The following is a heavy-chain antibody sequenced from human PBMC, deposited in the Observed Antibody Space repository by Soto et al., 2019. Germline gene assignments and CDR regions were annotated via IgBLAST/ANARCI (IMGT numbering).Heavy chain of an antibody. CDR1: GGTFSSYA. Sequence: GASVKVSCKASGGTFSSYAIRWVRQAPGQRLEWMGGIIPIFGTANYAQKFRGRVTITADESTSTAYMELSSLRSEDTAVYYCATNVVDTAMVTSSTPFDYWGQGTLVTVSS. CDR2: IIPIFGTA. J-gene: IGHJ4*02. CDR3: ATNVVDTAMVTSSTPFDY. V-gene: IGHV1-69*13. D-gene: IGHD5-18*01.